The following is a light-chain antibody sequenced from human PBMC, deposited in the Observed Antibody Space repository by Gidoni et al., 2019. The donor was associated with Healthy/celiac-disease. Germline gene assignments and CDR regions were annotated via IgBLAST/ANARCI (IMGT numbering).Light chain of an antibody. J-gene: IGKJ4*02. CDR2: DAS. CDR1: KRISSW. Sequence: DIQMTQSPSTLSASVGDRVTITCRASKRISSWLAWYQQKPGQAPKLLIYDASSLESGVPSRFSGSGSGTEFTLTISSLQPDDFATYYCQQYNSYSETFXGXTKVXIK. CDR3: QQYNSYSET. V-gene: IGKV1-5*01.